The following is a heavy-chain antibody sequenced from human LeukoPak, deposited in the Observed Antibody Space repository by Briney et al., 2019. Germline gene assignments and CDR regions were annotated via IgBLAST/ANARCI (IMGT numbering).Heavy chain of an antibody. CDR3: AREERYCSSTSCYMIAFDI. D-gene: IGHD2-2*02. V-gene: IGHV4-30-4*08. CDR2: IYYSGST. Sequence: PSQTLSLTCTVSGGSISSGDYYWSSIRQLPGKGLEWIGYIYYSGSTYYNPSLKSRVTISVDTSKNQFSLKLSSVTAADTAVYYCAREERYCSSTSCYMIAFDIWGQGTMVTVSS. J-gene: IGHJ3*02. CDR1: GGSISSGDYY.